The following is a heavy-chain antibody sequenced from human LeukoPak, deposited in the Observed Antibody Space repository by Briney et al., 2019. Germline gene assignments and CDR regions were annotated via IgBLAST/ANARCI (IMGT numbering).Heavy chain of an antibody. V-gene: IGHV4-34*01. J-gene: IGHJ4*02. CDR1: GVSFNNYY. CDR2: INHSGYT. Sequence: SETLSLTCAVSGVSFNNYYWSRVRQTPGKGLEWIGEINHSGYTNDSPSLKSRVTLSIDTSRKQFSLNLRSVTVADTGIYYCTRMTTGHDYWGQGTLVTVSS. D-gene: IGHD4-17*01. CDR3: TRMTTGHDY.